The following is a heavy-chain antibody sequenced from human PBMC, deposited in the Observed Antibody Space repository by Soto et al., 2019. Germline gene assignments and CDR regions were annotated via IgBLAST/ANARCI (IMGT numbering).Heavy chain of an antibody. D-gene: IGHD2-2*01. J-gene: IGHJ3*02. CDR2: INAGNGNT. CDR3: ARPRGVVPAASNAFDI. CDR1: GYTFTSYA. Sequence: QVQLVQSGAEVKKPGASVKVSCKASGYTFTSYAMHWLRQAPGQRLEWMGWINAGNGNTKYSQKFQGRVTITRDTSASTAYMELSSLRSEDAAVYYCARPRGVVPAASNAFDIWGQGTMVTVSS. V-gene: IGHV1-3*01.